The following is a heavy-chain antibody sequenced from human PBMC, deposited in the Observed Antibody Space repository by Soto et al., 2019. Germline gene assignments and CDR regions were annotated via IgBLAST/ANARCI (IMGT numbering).Heavy chain of an antibody. CDR1: GFTFSTYA. Sequence: VGSLRLSCAASGFTFSTYAMSWVRQAPGKGLEWVSGISGSAYYADAVKGRFTISRDNSKNTLYLQMNSLRAEDTAMYYCAKDKGYSSGDVFDIWGQGTMVTVSS. CDR2: ISGSA. J-gene: IGHJ3*02. CDR3: AKDKGYSSGDVFDI. V-gene: IGHV3-23*01. D-gene: IGHD5-18*01.